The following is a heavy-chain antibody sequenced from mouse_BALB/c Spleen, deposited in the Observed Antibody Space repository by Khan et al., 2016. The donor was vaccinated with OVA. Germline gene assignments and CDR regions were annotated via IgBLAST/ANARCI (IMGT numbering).Heavy chain of an antibody. Sequence: QVQLQQSGAELARPGASVKLSCKASGCTFTDYYINWVKQRTGQGLEWIGEISPGSGDTYYNERFKGKATLTADKSSSTAYMQLSSLTSEASAVYFCARRNYFGYTFAYGGQGTLVTVSA. V-gene: IGHV1-77*01. CDR3: ARRNYFGYTFAY. D-gene: IGHD1-2*01. J-gene: IGHJ3*01. CDR1: GCTFTDYY. CDR2: ISPGSGDT.